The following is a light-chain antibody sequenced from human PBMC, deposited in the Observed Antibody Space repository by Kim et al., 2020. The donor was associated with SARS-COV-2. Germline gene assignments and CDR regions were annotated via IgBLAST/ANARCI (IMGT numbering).Light chain of an antibody. CDR1: QSLVYSDGNTY. V-gene: IGKV2-24*01. J-gene: IGKJ1*01. CDR3: TQATQFPWT. Sequence: DVVMTQSPLSLPVTLGQPASISCRSSQSLVYSDGNTYLNWFQQRPGQPPRLLIHQISNRFPGVPDRFSGSGAGTDFTLKISRVEAEDVGVYYCTQATQFPWTFGQGTKVDIK. CDR2: QIS.